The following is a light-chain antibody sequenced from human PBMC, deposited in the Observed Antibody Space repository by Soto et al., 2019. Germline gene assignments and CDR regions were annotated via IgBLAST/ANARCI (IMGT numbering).Light chain of an antibody. J-gene: IGLJ1*01. CDR1: SSDVGGYIY. CDR3: SSYTSSSTDV. Sequence: QSALTQPASVSGSPGQSITISCTGTSSDVGGYIYVSWYQQHPGKAPKLMIYEVSSRPSGVSNRFSGSKSGNTASLTISGLQDEDEADYYCSSYTSSSTDVFGTGTKVTVL. V-gene: IGLV2-14*01. CDR2: EVS.